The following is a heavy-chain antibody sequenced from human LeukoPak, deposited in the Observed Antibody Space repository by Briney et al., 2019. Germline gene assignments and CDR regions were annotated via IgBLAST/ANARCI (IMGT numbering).Heavy chain of an antibody. CDR2: IIPIFGTA. D-gene: IGHD3-10*01. CDR3: ARDGLLGGSGSSYYYYMDV. CDR1: GGTFSSYA. Sequence: ASVKVSCKASGGTFSSYAISWVRQAPGQGLEWMGGIIPIFGTANYAQKFQGRVTITADESTSTAYMELSSLRSEDTAVYYCARDGLLGGSGSSYYYYMDVWGKGTTVTISS. V-gene: IGHV1-69*13. J-gene: IGHJ6*03.